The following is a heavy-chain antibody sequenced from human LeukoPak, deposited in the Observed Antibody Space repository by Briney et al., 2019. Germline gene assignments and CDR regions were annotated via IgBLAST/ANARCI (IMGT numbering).Heavy chain of an antibody. V-gene: IGHV3-30*02. J-gene: IGHJ4*02. CDR3: AKDRVFELWFEEASPYYFDY. CDR1: GFTFSSYG. CDR2: IRYDGSNK. D-gene: IGHD3-10*01. Sequence: GGSLRLSCAASGFTFSSYGMHWVRQAPGKGLEWVAYIRYDGSNKYYADSVKGRFTISRDISKNTLYLQMNSLRAGDTAVYYCAKDRVFELWFEEASPYYFDYWGQGTLVTVSS.